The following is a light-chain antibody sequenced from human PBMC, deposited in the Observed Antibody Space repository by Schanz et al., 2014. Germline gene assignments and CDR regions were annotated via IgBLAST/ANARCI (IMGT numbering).Light chain of an antibody. CDR3: QQYNNWPPVT. CDR2: DAS. V-gene: IGKV3-15*01. CDR1: QSVNIN. J-gene: IGKJ3*01. Sequence: EIVLTQSPATLSVSPGERATLSCRASQSVNINLAWYQQKPGQAPRLLIYDASTRATTIPARFSGSGSGTEFTLTISSLQSEDFAVYYCQQYNNWPPVTFGPGTKVDIK.